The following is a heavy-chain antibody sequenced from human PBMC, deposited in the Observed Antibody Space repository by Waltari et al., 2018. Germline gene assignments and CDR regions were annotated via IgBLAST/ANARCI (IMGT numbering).Heavy chain of an antibody. D-gene: IGHD3-3*01. CDR1: GGSISSSSYY. CDR3: ARGVTIFGVAHAFDI. J-gene: IGHJ3*02. Sequence: QLQLQESGPGLVKPSETLSLTCTVSGGSISSSSYYWGWIRQPPGKGLGWIVSFYYSGSTDYNPAPKGRVTISVDTSKNQFSVKLSAVTAADTAVYYCARGVTIFGVAHAFDIWGQGTMVTVSS. CDR2: FYYSGST. V-gene: IGHV4-39*07.